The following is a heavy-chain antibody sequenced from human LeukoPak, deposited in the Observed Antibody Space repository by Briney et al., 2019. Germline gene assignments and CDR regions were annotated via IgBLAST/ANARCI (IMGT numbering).Heavy chain of an antibody. J-gene: IGHJ4*02. Sequence: SETLSLTCAVYGGSFSGYYWSWIRQPPGKGLEWIGEINHSGSTNYNPSLKSRVTISVDTSKNQFSLKLSSVTAADTAVYHCARVGYSSSYSFDYWGQGTLVTVSS. CDR2: INHSGST. D-gene: IGHD6-13*01. V-gene: IGHV4-34*01. CDR1: GGSFSGYY. CDR3: ARVGYSSSYSFDY.